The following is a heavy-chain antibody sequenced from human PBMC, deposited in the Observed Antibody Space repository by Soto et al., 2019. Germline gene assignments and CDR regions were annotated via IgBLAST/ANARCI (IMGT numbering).Heavy chain of an antibody. J-gene: IGHJ6*02. D-gene: IGHD6-13*01. V-gene: IGHV1-2*02. CDR1: GYTFTDYY. CDR2: INPNSGGT. Sequence: SSVKVSCKASGYTFTDYYVHWVRQAPGQGLEWMGWINPNSGGTKTAQKFQGRVTVTRDTSISTAYMDLSRLRSDDTAVYYCARDPTGSSWPSYYYYGMDVWGQGTTVTVSS. CDR3: ARDPTGSSWPSYYYYGMDV.